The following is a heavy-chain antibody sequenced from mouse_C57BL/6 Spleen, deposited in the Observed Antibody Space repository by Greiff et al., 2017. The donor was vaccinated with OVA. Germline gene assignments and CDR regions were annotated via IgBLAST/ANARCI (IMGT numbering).Heavy chain of an antibody. CDR1: GYAFSSSW. D-gene: IGHD2-4*01. Sequence: VQLQQSGPELVKPGASVKISCKASGYAFSSSWMNWVKQRPGKGLEWIGRIYPGDGDTNYNGKFKGKATLTADKSSSTAYMQLSSLTSEDSAVYFCARRAYDYDEVYYFDYWGQGTTLTVSS. CDR2: IYPGDGDT. J-gene: IGHJ2*01. V-gene: IGHV1-82*01. CDR3: ARRAYDYDEVYYFDY.